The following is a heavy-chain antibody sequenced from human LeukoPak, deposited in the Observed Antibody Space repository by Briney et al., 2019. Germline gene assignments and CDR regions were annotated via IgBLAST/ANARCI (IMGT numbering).Heavy chain of an antibody. CDR3: ARVGYGDLHFDY. D-gene: IGHD4-17*01. CDR2: INHSGST. CDR1: GGSFSGYY. Sequence: SETLSLTCAVYGGSFSGYYWSWIRQPPGKGLEWIGEINHSGSTNYNPSLKSRVTISVDTSKNQFSLKLSSVTAADTAVYYCARVGYGDLHFDYWGQGTLVTVSS. V-gene: IGHV4-34*01. J-gene: IGHJ4*02.